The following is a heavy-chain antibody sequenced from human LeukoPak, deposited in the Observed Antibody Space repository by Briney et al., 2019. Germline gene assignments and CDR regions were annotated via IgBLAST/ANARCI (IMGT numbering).Heavy chain of an antibody. D-gene: IGHD1-1*01. Sequence: PGGSLRLSCAASGFPFSSYWMAWVHQAPGKGLEWVGTITLDGSDSYYVDSVKGRFTVSRDGAKNSLYLQMNSLRAEDTAVFYCTTENWYVFENWGQGSLVTVSS. V-gene: IGHV3-7*04. CDR1: GFPFSSYW. CDR2: ITLDGSDS. J-gene: IGHJ4*02. CDR3: TTENWYVFEN.